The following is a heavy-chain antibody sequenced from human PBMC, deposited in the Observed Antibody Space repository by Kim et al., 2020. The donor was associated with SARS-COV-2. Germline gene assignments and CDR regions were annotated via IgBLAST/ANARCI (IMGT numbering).Heavy chain of an antibody. Sequence: GGSLRLSCAVSGFSLSNTAMNWVRQAPGKGLEWVSAISGHGRDTYYGDSVKGRLTISRDTSKNTLYLQMNSLRAEDTAVYYCAKDVWDYSGMDAWGQGTTVTVPS. V-gene: IGHV3-23*01. CDR3: AKDVWDYSGMDA. CDR1: GFSLSNTA. D-gene: IGHD1-26*01. J-gene: IGHJ6*02. CDR2: ISGHGRDT.